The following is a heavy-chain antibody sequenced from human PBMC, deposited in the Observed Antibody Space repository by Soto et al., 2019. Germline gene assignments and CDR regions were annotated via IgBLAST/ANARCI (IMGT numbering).Heavy chain of an antibody. D-gene: IGHD2-8*02. CDR2: INQDGSTN. Sequence: GGSLRLSCAASGFTFSTYWMSWARQAPGKGLEWVAHINQDGSTNYHVDSAKGRFTISRDNARNSLYLQINSLRAEDTAVYYCARDKSGPLDYWAPGTLVTVSS. CDR3: ARDKSGPLDY. V-gene: IGHV3-7*01. CDR1: GFTFSTYW. J-gene: IGHJ4*02.